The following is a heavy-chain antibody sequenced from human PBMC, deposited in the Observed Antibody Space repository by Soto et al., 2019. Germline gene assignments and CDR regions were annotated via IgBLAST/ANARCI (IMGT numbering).Heavy chain of an antibody. Sequence: QVQLVQSGAEVKKPGASVKVSCKASGYTFTNYDINWVRQATGQGLEWMGWMNPNNGNTGYARQFQGRVTMTRDTSISTAYMELSSLRSDDTAVYYCARGLQGWHDDRRGTDYWGQGTLVTVSS. CDR1: GYTFTNYD. D-gene: IGHD1-1*01. J-gene: IGHJ4*02. CDR2: MNPNNGNT. CDR3: ARGLQGWHDDRRGTDY. V-gene: IGHV1-8*01.